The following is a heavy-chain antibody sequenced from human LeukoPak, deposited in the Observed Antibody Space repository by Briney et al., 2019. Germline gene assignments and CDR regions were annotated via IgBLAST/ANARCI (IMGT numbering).Heavy chain of an antibody. D-gene: IGHD3-22*01. J-gene: IGHJ3*02. CDR3: ARHFADDYYDSSATSDAFDI. CDR1: GYTFTSYG. V-gene: IGHV1-18*01. Sequence: ASVKVSCKASGYTFTSYGISGVRQAPGQGLEWMGWISAYNGNTNYAQKLQGRVTMTTDTSTSTAYMELRSLRSDDTAVYYCARHFADDYYDSSATSDAFDIWGQGTMVTVSS. CDR2: ISAYNGNT.